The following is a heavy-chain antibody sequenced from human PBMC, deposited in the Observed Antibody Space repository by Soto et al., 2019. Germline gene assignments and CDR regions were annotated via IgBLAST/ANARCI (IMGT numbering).Heavy chain of an antibody. J-gene: IGHJ4*02. CDR3: ASSVYYYDSSGYYDY. D-gene: IGHD3-22*01. CDR1: GGSISSYY. V-gene: IGHV4-59*01. CDR2: IYYSGST. Sequence: PSETLSLTCTVSGGSISSYYWSWIRQPPGKGLEWIGYIYYSGSTNYNPSLKSRVTISVDTSKNQFSLKLSSVTAADTAVYYCASSVYYYDSSGYYDYWGQGTLVTVSS.